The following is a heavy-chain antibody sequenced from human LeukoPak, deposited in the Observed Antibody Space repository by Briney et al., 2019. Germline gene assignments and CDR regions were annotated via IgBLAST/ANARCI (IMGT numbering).Heavy chain of an antibody. V-gene: IGHV4-59*01. J-gene: IGHJ6*02. D-gene: IGHD3-10*01. Sequence: SETLSLTCTVSGGSISSYYWSWIRQPPGKGLEWIGYIYYSGSTNYNPSLESRVTISVDTSKNQFSLKLSSVTAADTAVYYCARDRQGVTDYYYGMDVWGQGTTVTVSS. CDR3: ARDRQGVTDYYYGMDV. CDR1: GGSISSYY. CDR2: IYYSGST.